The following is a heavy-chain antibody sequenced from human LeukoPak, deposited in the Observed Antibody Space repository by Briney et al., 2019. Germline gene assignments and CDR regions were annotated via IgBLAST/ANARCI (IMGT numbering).Heavy chain of an antibody. CDR1: GGTFSSYA. Sequence: ASLKVSCKASGGTFSSYAISWVRHAPGQGLEWRGRIIPLLGIANYAQKFQGRVTITADKSTSTAYMELSSLRSEDTAVYYGARGDILTAENDYWGQGTLVTVSS. CDR3: ARGDILTAENDY. J-gene: IGHJ4*02. D-gene: IGHD3-9*01. V-gene: IGHV1-69*04. CDR2: IIPLLGIA.